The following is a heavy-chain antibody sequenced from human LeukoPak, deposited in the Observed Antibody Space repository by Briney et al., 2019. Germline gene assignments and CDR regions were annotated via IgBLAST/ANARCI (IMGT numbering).Heavy chain of an antibody. CDR2: IYTSGST. CDR3: ARDPPAAGTDY. J-gene: IGHJ4*02. D-gene: IGHD1-26*01. V-gene: IGHV4-61*02. Sequence: PSETLSLTCTVSGGSISSGSYYWSWIRQPAGKGLEWIGRIYTSGSTNYNPSLKSRVTISVDTSKNQFSLKLSSVTAADTAVYYCARDPPAAGTDYWGQGTLVTVSS. CDR1: GGSISSGSYY.